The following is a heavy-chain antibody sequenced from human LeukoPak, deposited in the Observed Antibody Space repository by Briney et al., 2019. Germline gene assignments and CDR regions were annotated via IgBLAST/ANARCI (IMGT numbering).Heavy chain of an antibody. D-gene: IGHD3-3*01. CDR2: ISSSGNT. J-gene: IGHJ4*02. Sequence: SETLSLTCIVSGGSTSGGNYYWGWIRRPPGKGLEWIGGISSSGNTYYNPSLKSRITISVDTSKNHLSLKLSSVTAADTAVYYCARLGAGPTYYDFWSGYSSFYFDYWGQGTLVTVSS. V-gene: IGHV4-39*02. CDR1: GGSTSGGNYY. CDR3: ARLGAGPTYYDFWSGYSSFYFDY.